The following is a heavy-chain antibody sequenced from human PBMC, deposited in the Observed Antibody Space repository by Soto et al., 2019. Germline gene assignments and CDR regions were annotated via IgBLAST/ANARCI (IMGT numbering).Heavy chain of an antibody. J-gene: IGHJ5*02. D-gene: IGHD6-13*01. CDR3: AKAYSNSWPNDWFDP. CDR1: GFTFSSYA. CDR2: ITGSGAGS. V-gene: IGHV3-23*01. Sequence: EVQLLESGGGWLQPGGSLRLSCAASGFTFSSYAMNWVRQAPGKGLEWVSGITGSGAGSYYSDSVKGRFTISRDNSKHTLYLQTNSPRAEDTAVYYCAKAYSNSWPNDWFDPWGQGTLVTVSS.